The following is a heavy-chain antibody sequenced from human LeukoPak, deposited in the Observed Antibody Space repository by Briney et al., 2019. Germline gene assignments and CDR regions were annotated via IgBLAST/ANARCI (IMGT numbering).Heavy chain of an antibody. V-gene: IGHV1-2*02. CDR2: INPNSGGT. D-gene: IGHD5-12*01. CDR3: ARARGATWAEYYYYGMDV. Sequence: ASVKVSCKASGYTFTGYYMHWVRQAPGQGLEWMGWINPNSGGTNYAQKFQGRVTMTRDTSISTAYMELSRLRSDDTAVYYCARARGATWAEYYYYGMDVWGQGTTVTASS. J-gene: IGHJ6*02. CDR1: GYTFTGYY.